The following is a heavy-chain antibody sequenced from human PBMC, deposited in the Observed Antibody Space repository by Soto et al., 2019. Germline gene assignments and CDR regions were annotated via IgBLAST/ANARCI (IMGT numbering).Heavy chain of an antibody. J-gene: IGHJ6*02. CDR1: SGSISSYY. D-gene: IGHD3-3*01. CDR2: IYYSGST. CDR3: ARQRAIFGVAPSSGMDV. V-gene: IGHV4-59*08. Sequence: SETLSLTCTFSSGSISSYYWTWTRKPPGKGLEWIGYIYYSGSTYYNPSLKSRVTISVDTSKNQFSLKLSSVTAADTAVYYCARQRAIFGVAPSSGMDVWGQGTTVTVS.